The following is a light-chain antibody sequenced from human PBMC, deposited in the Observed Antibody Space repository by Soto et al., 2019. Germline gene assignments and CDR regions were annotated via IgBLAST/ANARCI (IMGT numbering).Light chain of an antibody. Sequence: EMVLTQSPGTLSLSPGERATLSCRASQSISSNSLAWYQQKPGQAXXLXIYGASSRATGIPDRFIGSGSGTHFTLTISRLEPEDFALYYGQQYGSSPRISFGQGTRLEIK. CDR1: QSISSNS. CDR2: GAS. CDR3: QQYGSSPRIS. J-gene: IGKJ5*01. V-gene: IGKV3-20*01.